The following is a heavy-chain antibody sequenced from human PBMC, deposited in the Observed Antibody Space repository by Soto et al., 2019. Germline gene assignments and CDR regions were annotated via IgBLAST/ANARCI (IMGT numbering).Heavy chain of an antibody. CDR2: IRSKANSYAT. CDR3: TRPLVRSIEARQDHDAFDI. Sequence: GGSLRLSCAASGFTFSGSAMHWVRQASGKGLEWVGRIRSKANSYATAYAASVKGRFTISRDDSKNTAYLQMNSLKTEDTAVYYCTRPLVRSIEARQDHDAFDIWGQGTMVTVSS. V-gene: IGHV3-73*01. D-gene: IGHD6-6*01. J-gene: IGHJ3*02. CDR1: GFTFSGSA.